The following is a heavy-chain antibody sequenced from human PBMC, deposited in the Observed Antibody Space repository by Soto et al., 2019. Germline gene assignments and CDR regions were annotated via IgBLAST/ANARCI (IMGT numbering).Heavy chain of an antibody. V-gene: IGHV4-34*01. D-gene: IGHD2-15*01. J-gene: IGHJ4*02. Sequence: SETLSLTCAVYGGSVSGYFWSWICQPPGKGLEWIGEINHSGTTSYSPSLDSRVTTSVDTSKNQFSLRLSSVTAADTAIYYCARRYCSDSYCSYFDYWGRGTLVTVSS. CDR1: GGSVSGYF. CDR2: INHSGTT. CDR3: ARRYCSDSYCSYFDY.